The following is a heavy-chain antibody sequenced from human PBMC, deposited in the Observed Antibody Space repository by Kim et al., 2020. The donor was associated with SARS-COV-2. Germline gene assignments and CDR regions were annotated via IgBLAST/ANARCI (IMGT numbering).Heavy chain of an antibody. J-gene: IGHJ6*02. V-gene: IGHV4-31*02. D-gene: IGHD4-17*01. CDR3: ARRVHETVTLYGMDV. Sequence: PSLKVRVTISVDTSKTQLPLKLSSGTAADTAVYYCARRVHETVTLYGMDVWGQGTTVTVSS.